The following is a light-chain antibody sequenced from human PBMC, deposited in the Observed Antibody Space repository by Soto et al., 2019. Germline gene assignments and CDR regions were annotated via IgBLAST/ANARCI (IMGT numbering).Light chain of an antibody. CDR1: QNIGTY. J-gene: IGKJ3*01. Sequence: DIQMTQSPSSLSASVGDSVAITCRASQNIGTYLNWYQQKPGKAPQDLIYAASSLQTGVPSRFSGRGSGTDFTLTITTLQPEDSATYYCQQSYSHLLFTFGPGTKVEIK. CDR2: AAS. CDR3: QQSYSHLLFT. V-gene: IGKV1-39*01.